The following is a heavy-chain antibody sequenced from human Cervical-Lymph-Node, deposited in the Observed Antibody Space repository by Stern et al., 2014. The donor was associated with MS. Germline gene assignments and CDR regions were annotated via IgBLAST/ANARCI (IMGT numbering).Heavy chain of an antibody. CDR1: GYTFTSYD. V-gene: IGHV1-8*01. CDR3: ARVRTVSGRRFDY. D-gene: IGHD2-15*01. CDR2: MNPNNGNR. Sequence: VQLVESGAEVKKPGASVKVSCTASGYTFTSYDIHWVRQATGQGLDWMGWMNPNNGNRKYEQKFQGRVTMTRNTSISTAYMELTSLRSDDTAVYFCARVRTVSGRRFDYWGQGTLVTVSS. J-gene: IGHJ4*02.